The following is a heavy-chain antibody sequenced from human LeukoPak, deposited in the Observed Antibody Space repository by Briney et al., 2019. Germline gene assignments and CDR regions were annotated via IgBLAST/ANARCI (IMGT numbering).Heavy chain of an antibody. CDR2: IYTSGST. J-gene: IGHJ4*02. CDR1: GGSISSYY. D-gene: IGHD3-10*01. CDR3: ARESFQFYYGSGSSPYYFDY. V-gene: IGHV4-4*07. Sequence: SETLSLTCTVSGGSISSYYWSWIRQPAGKGLEWIVRIYTSGSTNYNPSLKSRVTMSVDTSKNQFSLKLSSVTAADTAVYYCARESFQFYYGSGSSPYYFDYWGQGTLVTV.